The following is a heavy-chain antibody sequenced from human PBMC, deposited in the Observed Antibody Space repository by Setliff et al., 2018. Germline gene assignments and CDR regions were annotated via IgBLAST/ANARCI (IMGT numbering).Heavy chain of an antibody. CDR3: ARRRSSSGWNNWFDP. J-gene: IGHJ5*02. CDR2: IYYRGST. V-gene: IGHV4-38-2*01. D-gene: IGHD6-19*01. Sequence: PSETLSLTCAVSGYSISSGYNWGWIRQPPGKGLEWIASIYYRGSTSYNSSLKSRVTISVDTSKNQFSLKLSSVTAADTAVYYCARRRSSSGWNNWFDPWGQGTLVTVSS. CDR1: GYSISSGYN.